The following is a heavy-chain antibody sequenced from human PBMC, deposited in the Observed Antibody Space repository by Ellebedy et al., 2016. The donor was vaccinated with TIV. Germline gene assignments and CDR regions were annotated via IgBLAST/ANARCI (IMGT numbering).Heavy chain of an antibody. D-gene: IGHD3-10*01. J-gene: IGHJ5*02. Sequence: ASVKVSCKASGYTFTSYAMHWVRQAPGQRLEWMGWINAGNGNTKYSQKFQGRVTIPRDTSASTAYMDLSSLGSEDTAVYYCARGGGVMVRGIISIRPYDPWGQGTLVSVSA. CDR3: ARGGGVMVRGIISIRPYDP. CDR2: INAGNGNT. V-gene: IGHV1-3*01. CDR1: GYTFTSYA.